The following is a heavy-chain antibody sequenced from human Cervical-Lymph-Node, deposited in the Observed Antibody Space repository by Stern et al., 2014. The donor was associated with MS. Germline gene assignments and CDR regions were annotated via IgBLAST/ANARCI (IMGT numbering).Heavy chain of an antibody. Sequence: VQLVESGGGVVQPGRSLRLSCTASGFTFDHYGIHWVRQAPGRGLEWVALISFDGSRKYYANSVRGRFTISRDNSKNTLYLQMNNLKPEDTATYYCAKLYAPMDPDFDSWGQGTRVTVSS. CDR1: GFTFDHYG. V-gene: IGHV3-30*18. D-gene: IGHD2/OR15-2a*01. CDR2: ISFDGSRK. J-gene: IGHJ4*02. CDR3: AKLYAPMDPDFDS.